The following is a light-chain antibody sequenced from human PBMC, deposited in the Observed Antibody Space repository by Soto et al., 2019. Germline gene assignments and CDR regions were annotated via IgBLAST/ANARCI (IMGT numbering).Light chain of an antibody. CDR1: QSVSSC. V-gene: IGKV3-11*01. CDR2: DAS. CDR3: QQRSNWPT. Sequence: EIVLTQSPATLSLSPGERATLSCRASQSVSSCLAWYQQKPGQAPRLLIYDASNRATGTPARFSGSGSGTDFTLTISSLEPEDFAVYYRQQRSNWPTFGQGTRLEIK. J-gene: IGKJ5*01.